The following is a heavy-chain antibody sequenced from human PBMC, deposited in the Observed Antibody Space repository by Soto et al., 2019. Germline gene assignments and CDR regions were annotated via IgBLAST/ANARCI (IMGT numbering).Heavy chain of an antibody. Sequence: QLVESGGGLVQPGGSLRLSCAASGFSVSNNYMKWVRQATGKGLEWVSLIYSGGSTYYADSVKGRLTISRDNSKNTLFLQMNSLRVEDTAVYYCARDRGYRWGQGTMVTVSS. CDR3: ARDRGYR. V-gene: IGHV3-66*01. CDR2: IYSGGST. D-gene: IGHD5-12*01. CDR1: GFSVSNNY. J-gene: IGHJ3*01.